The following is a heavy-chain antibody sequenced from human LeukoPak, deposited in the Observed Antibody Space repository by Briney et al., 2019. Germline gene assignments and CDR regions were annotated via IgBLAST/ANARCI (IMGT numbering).Heavy chain of an antibody. D-gene: IGHD3-3*01. V-gene: IGHV3-21*01. Sequence: GGSLRLSCAASGFTFSSYSMNWVRQAPGKGLEWVSSISSSSYIYYADSVKGRFTISRDNAKNSLYLQMNSLRAEDTAVYYCARDQYDFYGMDVWGQGTTVTVSS. J-gene: IGHJ6*02. CDR2: ISSSSYI. CDR3: ARDQYDFYGMDV. CDR1: GFTFSSYS.